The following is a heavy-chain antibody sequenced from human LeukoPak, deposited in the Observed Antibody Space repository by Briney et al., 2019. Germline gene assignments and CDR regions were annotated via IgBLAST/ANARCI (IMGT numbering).Heavy chain of an antibody. CDR2: IKKDGSEK. CDR1: GFTFSSYW. V-gene: IGHV3-7*01. D-gene: IGHD6-19*01. Sequence: GGSLRLSCAASGFTFSSYWMGWVRQVPGKGLEWVANIKKDGSEKKYADSVKGRFTISRDNAENSLYLQMNSLRVEDTAVYYCVREGGSDWYSGWFDPWGQGTLVTVSS. J-gene: IGHJ5*02. CDR3: VREGGSDWYSGWFDP.